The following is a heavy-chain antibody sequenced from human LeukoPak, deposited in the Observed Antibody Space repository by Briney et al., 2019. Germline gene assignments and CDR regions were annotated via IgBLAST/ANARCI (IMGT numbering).Heavy chain of an antibody. J-gene: IGHJ4*02. Sequence: SETLSLTCAVSGGSISSGGYSWTWIRQPPGKGLEWVGSVSHSGPTSYRPSLKSRLTISIDTSKNQFSLKLTSVTAADTAVYYCARLGPHLDFWGQGALVTVSS. CDR2: VSHSGPT. CDR3: ARLGPHLDF. V-gene: IGHV4-30-2*01. D-gene: IGHD7-27*01. CDR1: GGSISSGGYS.